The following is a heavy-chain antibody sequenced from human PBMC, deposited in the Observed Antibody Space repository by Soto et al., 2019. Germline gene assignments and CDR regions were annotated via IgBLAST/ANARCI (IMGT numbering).Heavy chain of an antibody. J-gene: IGHJ4*02. Sequence: QVQLVESGGGVVQPGRSLRLSCAASGFTFSSYGMHWVRQAPGKGLEWVAVISYDGSNKYYADSVKGRFTISRDNSKNTLYLQMNSLRAEDTAVYYCAKGSRAVAGPFDYWGQGTLVTVSS. CDR2: ISYDGSNK. CDR1: GFTFSSYG. CDR3: AKGSRAVAGPFDY. V-gene: IGHV3-30*18. D-gene: IGHD6-19*01.